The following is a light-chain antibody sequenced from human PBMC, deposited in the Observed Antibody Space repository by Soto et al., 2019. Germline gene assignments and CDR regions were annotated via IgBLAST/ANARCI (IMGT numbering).Light chain of an antibody. CDR1: TGALTSGHW. Sequence: QAVVTQEPSLTVSQGGTIPLTCGSSTGALTSGHWPPWFQQKPRQAPRTLISDTSTKHSWTPARFSGSLLGVKAALSLSGAHPEDEADYYCLVIFTGVGEVLGTGTKLTVL. CDR2: DTS. CDR3: LVIFTGVGEV. J-gene: IGLJ1*01. V-gene: IGLV7-46*01.